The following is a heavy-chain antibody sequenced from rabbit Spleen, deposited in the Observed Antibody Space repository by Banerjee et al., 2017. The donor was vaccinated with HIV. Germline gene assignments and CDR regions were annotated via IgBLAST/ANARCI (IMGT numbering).Heavy chain of an antibody. D-gene: IGHD7-1*01. Sequence: QSLEESGGDLVKPGASLTLTCTASGFSFTNYWMSWVRQAPGKGLEWIGTIYVGSTANTYYASWAKGRFTISKASSTTVTLQMTSLTAADTATYFCAKDTGVAGYSYANLWGQGTLVTVS. CDR1: GFSFTNYW. V-gene: IGHV1S40*01. J-gene: IGHJ4*01. CDR2: IYVGSTANT. CDR3: AKDTGVAGYSYANL.